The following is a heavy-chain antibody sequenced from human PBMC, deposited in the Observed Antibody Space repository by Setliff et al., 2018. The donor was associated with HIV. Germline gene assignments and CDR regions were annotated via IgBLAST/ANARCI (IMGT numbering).Heavy chain of an antibody. CDR1: GFIFRNYN. D-gene: IGHD3-10*01. V-gene: IGHV3-21*01. Sequence: GGSLRLSCAASGFIFRNYNMNWVRQAPGKGLEWVSSLSSDGRYIYYADSVRGRFTISRDDAKNSLYLQMYSLRAEDTAIYYCAREKGNTPAAYYLDYWGQGTLVTVSS. CDR3: AREKGNTPAAYYLDY. J-gene: IGHJ4*02. CDR2: LSSDGRYI.